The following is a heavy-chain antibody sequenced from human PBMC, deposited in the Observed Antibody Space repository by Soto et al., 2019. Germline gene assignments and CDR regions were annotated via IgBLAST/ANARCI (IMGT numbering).Heavy chain of an antibody. CDR3: AREQTRITGPQDS. V-gene: IGHV1-46*01. CDR1: GYTFTSYY. CDR2: INPSGGST. J-gene: IGHJ4*02. Sequence: ASVKVSCKASGYTFTSYYMHWVRQAPGQGLEWMGIINPSGGSTSYAQKFQGRVTMIRDTSTSTVYMELSSLRSEDTAVYYCAREQTRITGPQDSWAQGTMVTVSS. D-gene: IGHD1-20*01.